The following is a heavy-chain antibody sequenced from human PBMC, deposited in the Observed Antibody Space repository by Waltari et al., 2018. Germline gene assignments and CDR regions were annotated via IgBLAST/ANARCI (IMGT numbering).Heavy chain of an antibody. J-gene: IGHJ3*02. D-gene: IGHD1-26*01. CDR1: GYTFTSYY. CDR3: ARDEDTTASAGAFDI. V-gene: IGHV1-46*01. Sequence: QVQLVQSGAEVKKPGASVKVSCKASGYTFTSYYMHWVRQAPGQGLEWMGIINPSGGSTSYAQKFQGRGTMTRETSTSTVYMELSSLRSEDTAVYYCARDEDTTASAGAFDIWGQGTMVTVSS. CDR2: INPSGGST.